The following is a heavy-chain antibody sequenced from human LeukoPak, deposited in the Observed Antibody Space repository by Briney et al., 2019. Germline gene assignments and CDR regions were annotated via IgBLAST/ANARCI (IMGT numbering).Heavy chain of an antibody. V-gene: IGHV4-59*01. CDR1: GGSISSYY. D-gene: IGHD6-19*01. CDR3: AGDRSSGWQGAFDM. Sequence: PSETLSLTCTVSGGSISSYYWSWIRQPPGKGLEWIGYIYYSGSTNYNPSLKSRVTISVDTSKNQFSLKLSSVTAADTAVYYCAGDRSSGWQGAFDMWGQGTKVTVSS. J-gene: IGHJ3*02. CDR2: IYYSGST.